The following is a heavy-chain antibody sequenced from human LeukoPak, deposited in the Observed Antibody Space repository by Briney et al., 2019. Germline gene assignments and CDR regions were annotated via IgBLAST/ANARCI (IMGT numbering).Heavy chain of an antibody. V-gene: IGHV4-59*01. D-gene: IGHD3-22*01. Sequence: SETLSLTCTVSGGSIISSYWSWIRQPPGKGQEWIGYIYYSGSTNYTPSLQSRVTISVDTSKNQFSLRLSSVTAADTAVYYCARVDRGYYDSSGYYSGYYFDYWGQGTLVTVSS. CDR2: IYYSGST. CDR3: ARVDRGYYDSSGYYSGYYFDY. J-gene: IGHJ4*02. CDR1: GGSIISSY.